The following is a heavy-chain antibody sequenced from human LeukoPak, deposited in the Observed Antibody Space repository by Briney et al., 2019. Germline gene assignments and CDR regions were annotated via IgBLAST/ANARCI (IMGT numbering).Heavy chain of an antibody. V-gene: IGHV1-2*02. Sequence: ASVKVSCKASGYTFIAYYMHWVRQAPGQGLEWMGWINPNSGGTNYAQKFQGRVTMTRDTSISTAYMELSRLRSDDTAVYYCARDPAADAGYSSSWYLGWFDPWGQGTLVTVSS. CDR2: INPNSGGT. CDR1: GYTFIAYY. J-gene: IGHJ5*02. D-gene: IGHD6-13*01. CDR3: ARDPAADAGYSSSWYLGWFDP.